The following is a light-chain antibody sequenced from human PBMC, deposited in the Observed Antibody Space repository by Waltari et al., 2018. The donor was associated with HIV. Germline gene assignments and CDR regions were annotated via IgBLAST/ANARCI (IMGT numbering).Light chain of an antibody. CDR3: QSYDASKNWV. CDR2: ESY. J-gene: IGLJ3*02. V-gene: IGLV6-57*01. Sequence: NFMLTQPHSVSESPGKTVTISCARSSGSITGNFVQWFQRRPGRSPTTVIYESYFRPSRFPIRFSGSIDRSSNSASLTSSGLGAEDEADYYCQSYDASKNWVFGGGTKLTVL. CDR1: SGSITGNF.